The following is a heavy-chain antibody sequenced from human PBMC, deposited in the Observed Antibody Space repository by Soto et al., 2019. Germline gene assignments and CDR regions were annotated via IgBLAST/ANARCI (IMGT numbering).Heavy chain of an antibody. Sequence: EVQLVESGGGLVQPGRSLRLSCAASGFTFDDYAMHWVRHGPGKGLEWVSIISWNSGNLGYADSVKGRFTISRDNAKNSLYLQMNSLRGEDTALYYCAKGASTTVLAFNDYWGKGTLVTVSS. CDR2: ISWNSGNL. D-gene: IGHD4-17*01. CDR3: AKGASTTVLAFNDY. J-gene: IGHJ4*02. V-gene: IGHV3-9*01. CDR1: GFTFDDYA.